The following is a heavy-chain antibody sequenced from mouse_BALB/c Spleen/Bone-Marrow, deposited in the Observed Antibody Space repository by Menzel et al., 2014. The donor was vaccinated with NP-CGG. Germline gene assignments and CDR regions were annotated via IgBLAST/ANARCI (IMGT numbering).Heavy chain of an antibody. D-gene: IGHD4-1*01. CDR2: ISNLAYSI. V-gene: IGHV5-15*02. CDR3: TRSNVPGAMDY. CDR1: GFSFSDYG. Sequence: EVKVVESGGGLAQPGGSRKLSCAASGFSFSDYGMAWVRQAPGKRPEWVGFISNLAYSIYYADTVTGRFTISRENAKNTLYLEMSSLRSEDTAMYYCTRSNVPGAMDYWGQGTSVTVSS. J-gene: IGHJ4*01.